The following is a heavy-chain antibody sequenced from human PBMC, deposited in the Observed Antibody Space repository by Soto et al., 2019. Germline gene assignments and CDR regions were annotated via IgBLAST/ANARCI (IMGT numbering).Heavy chain of an antibody. J-gene: IGHJ6*02. D-gene: IGHD3-9*01. CDR3: ARMKVDSYQCYYAMDV. Sequence: QVTLKESGPALVKPTETLTLTCTVSGFSLTTGKMGVSWIRQPPGKALEWLAHIFSDNERSYSTSLQGRLTSSKDTSGSQVVLIMTNVDPVDTATHYCARMKVDSYQCYYAMDVWCQGTTVTVSS. CDR1: GFSLTTGKMG. V-gene: IGHV2-26*01. CDR2: IFSDNER.